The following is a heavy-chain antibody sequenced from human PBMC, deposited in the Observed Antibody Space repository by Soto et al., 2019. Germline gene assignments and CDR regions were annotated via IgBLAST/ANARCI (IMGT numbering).Heavy chain of an antibody. Sequence: SETLSLTCAVYGGSFSGYYWSWIRQPPGKGLEWIGEINRSGSPNYNPSLKSRVTISVDTSKNHFSLKLSFVTAADTAVFYCARGTSIVVVPAAIGWFDPWGQGTLVTVSS. CDR3: ARGTSIVVVPAAIGWFDP. J-gene: IGHJ5*02. CDR2: INRSGSP. CDR1: GGSFSGYY. D-gene: IGHD2-2*01. V-gene: IGHV4-34*01.